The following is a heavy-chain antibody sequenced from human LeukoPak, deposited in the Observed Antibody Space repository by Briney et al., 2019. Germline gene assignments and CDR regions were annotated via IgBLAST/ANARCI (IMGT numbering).Heavy chain of an antibody. J-gene: IGHJ4*02. V-gene: IGHV4-59*01. D-gene: IGHD3-16*02. CDR2: IYYSGST. CDR3: ARDRTFGGVIVSSGFDY. CDR1: GGSISSYY. Sequence: SETLSLTCTVPGGSISSYYWSWIRQPPGKGLEWIGYIYYSGSTNYNPSLKSRVTISVDTSKNQFSLKLSSVTAADTAVYYCARDRTFGGVIVSSGFDYWGQGTLVTVSS.